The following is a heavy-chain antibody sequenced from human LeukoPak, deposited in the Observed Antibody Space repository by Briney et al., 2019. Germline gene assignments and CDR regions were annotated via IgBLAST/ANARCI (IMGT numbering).Heavy chain of an antibody. D-gene: IGHD6-13*01. J-gene: IGHJ6*03. CDR1: GYTFTSYD. Sequence: ASVKVSCKASGYTFTSYDINWVRQATGQGLEWMGWMNPNSGNTGYAQKFQGRVTMTRNTSISTAYMELSSLRSEDTAVYYCARTRIAAAGLDYYMDVWGKGTTVTVSS. CDR3: ARTRIAAAGLDYYMDV. V-gene: IGHV1-8*01. CDR2: MNPNSGNT.